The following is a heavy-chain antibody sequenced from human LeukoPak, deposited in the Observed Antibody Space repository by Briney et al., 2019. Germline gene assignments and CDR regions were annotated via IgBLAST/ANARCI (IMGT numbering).Heavy chain of an antibody. CDR3: ARHGWSPYYYYYGMDV. CDR2: IYYSGST. V-gene: IGHV4-59*08. D-gene: IGHD6-19*01. J-gene: IGHJ6*02. CDR1: GGSISSYY. Sequence: SSETLSLTCTVSGGSISSYYWSWIRQPPGKGLEWIGYIYYSGSTNYNPSLKSRVTISVDTSKNQFSLKLSSVTAADTAVYYCARHGWSPYYYYYGMDVWGQGTTVTVSS.